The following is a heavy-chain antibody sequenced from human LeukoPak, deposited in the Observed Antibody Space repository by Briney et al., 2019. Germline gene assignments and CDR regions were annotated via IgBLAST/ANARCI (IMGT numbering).Heavy chain of an antibody. Sequence: SETLSLTCAASGASFNGYSYPWIRQPPGKGLKWIGEIIHSGGTSYNPSLKSRLTISVDTSRKQFSLKLTSVTATDTALYFCARGSLAFRRVAGIFSWGRGTQVTVSS. CDR3: ARGSLAFRRVAGIFS. J-gene: IGHJ5*02. V-gene: IGHV4-34*01. CDR2: IIHSGGT. CDR1: GASFNGYS. D-gene: IGHD6-19*01.